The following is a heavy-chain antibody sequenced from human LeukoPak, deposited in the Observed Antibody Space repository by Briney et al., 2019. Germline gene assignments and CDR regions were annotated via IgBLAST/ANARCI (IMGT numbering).Heavy chain of an antibody. CDR1: GYTFTNYA. CDR3: ARVWASRCTSNNCFGPYFYYYAMDV. Sequence: ASVKVSCKASGYTFTNYAMHWVRQAPGQRLEWLGWINAGYGDTKYSQEFQGRITITRDTSASTLYMELSSLRSEDTAVYYCARVWASRCTSNNCFGPYFYYYAMDVWGQGTTVTVSS. V-gene: IGHV1-3*01. D-gene: IGHD2-2*01. J-gene: IGHJ6*02. CDR2: INAGYGDT.